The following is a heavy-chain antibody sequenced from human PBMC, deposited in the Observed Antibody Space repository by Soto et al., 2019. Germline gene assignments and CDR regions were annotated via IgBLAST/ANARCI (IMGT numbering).Heavy chain of an antibody. CDR1: GYSFTSYW. V-gene: IGHV5-10-1*01. CDR2: IDPSDSYT. Sequence: GESLKISCKGSGYSFTSYWISWGRQMPGKGLEWMGRIDPSDSYTNYSPSFQGHVTISADKSISTAYLQWSSLKASDTAMYYCARLADYYDSSGYPLDDYWGQGTLVTVSS. J-gene: IGHJ4*02. D-gene: IGHD3-22*01. CDR3: ARLADYYDSSGYPLDDY.